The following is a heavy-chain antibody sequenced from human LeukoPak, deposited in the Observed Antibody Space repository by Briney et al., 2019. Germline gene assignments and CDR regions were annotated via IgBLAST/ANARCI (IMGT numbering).Heavy chain of an antibody. D-gene: IGHD5-24*01. Sequence: GSLRLSCAASGFTFSSYSMNWVRQAPGKGLEWVSSISSSSSYIYYADSVKGRFTISRDNAKNSLYLQMNSLRAEDTAVYYCAREGEMATIISYYYYMDVWGKGTTVTVSS. CDR1: GFTFSSYS. CDR2: ISSSSSYI. CDR3: AREGEMATIISYYYYMDV. J-gene: IGHJ6*03. V-gene: IGHV3-21*01.